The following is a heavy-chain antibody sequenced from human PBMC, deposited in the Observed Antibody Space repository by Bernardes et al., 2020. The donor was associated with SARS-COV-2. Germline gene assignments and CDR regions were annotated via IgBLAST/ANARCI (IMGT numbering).Heavy chain of an antibody. V-gene: IGHV4-31*03. J-gene: IGHJ3*01. D-gene: IGHD5-12*01. CDR3: AKNNRGSVAGPIDAFNV. CDR1: GGSIRRDGHF. Sequence: SESLSLTCTVTGGSIRRDGHFWTWIRQRHGEALEWIGQLLYSGMTYYNPALEGRVTMSLHPSKNQFSLSLTSATSANTALYFCAKNNRGSVAGPIDAFNVWGQGRLVIVSS. CDR2: LLYSGMT.